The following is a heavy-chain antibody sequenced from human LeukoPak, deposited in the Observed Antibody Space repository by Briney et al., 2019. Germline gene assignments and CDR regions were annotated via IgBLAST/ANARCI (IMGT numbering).Heavy chain of an antibody. Sequence: SETLSLTCTVSGGSISSYYWSWIRQPAGKGLEWIGRIYTSGSTNYNPSLKSRVTMSVDTSKNQFSPKLSSVTAADTAVYYCARSAQYGDYQYYYYYYGMDVWGQGTTVTVSS. J-gene: IGHJ6*02. D-gene: IGHD4-17*01. CDR2: IYTSGST. CDR3: ARSAQYGDYQYYYYYYGMDV. V-gene: IGHV4-4*07. CDR1: GGSISSYY.